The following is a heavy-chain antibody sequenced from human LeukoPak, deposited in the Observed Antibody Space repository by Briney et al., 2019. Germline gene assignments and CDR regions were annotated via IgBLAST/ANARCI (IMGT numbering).Heavy chain of an antibody. CDR3: CGDFDY. CDR1: GFTVRSYG. V-gene: IGHV3-30*02. Sequence: GGSLRLCCSVSGFTVRSYGMHGAPKARVTGQEPKPFIRYDGSNEYNVDFVKGRFTISRDNSKNTLYLQMNSLRGEDTAVYYCCGDFDYWGQGTLVTVSS. J-gene: IGHJ4*02. CDR2: IRYDGSNE. D-gene: IGHD2-21*01.